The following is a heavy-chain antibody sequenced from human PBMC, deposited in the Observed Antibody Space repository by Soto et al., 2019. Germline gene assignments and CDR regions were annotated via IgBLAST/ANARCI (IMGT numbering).Heavy chain of an antibody. D-gene: IGHD2-21*02. V-gene: IGHV3-30*03. Sequence: QVQLVESGGGVVQPGRSLRLSCAVSGFTFSGYDMHWVGKAPGRGLEWVAVISNDERNKYYADSVKGRFTISRENSKNTLYLQMNSLRAEDTAVYFCVAPVVTLYFDYWGQGTLVTVSS. J-gene: IGHJ4*02. CDR2: ISNDERNK. CDR1: GFTFSGYD. CDR3: VAPVVTLYFDY.